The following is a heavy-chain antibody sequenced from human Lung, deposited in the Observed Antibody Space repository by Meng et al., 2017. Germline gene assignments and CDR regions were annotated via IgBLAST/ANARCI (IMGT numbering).Heavy chain of an antibody. CDR3: ASWIYSCGWQ. Sequence: QGQLEKSGPGLVKPSGTLSLPCVVSGGSISSIDWWSWVRQPPGKGLEWIGEIYHGGDTNYNPSLKSRVTIAIDRSKNQFSLKLSSVTAADTAVYYCASWIYSCGWQWGQGTLVTVSS. D-gene: IGHD6-19*01. V-gene: IGHV4/OR15-8*02. CDR2: IYHGGDT. J-gene: IGHJ4*02. CDR1: GGSISSIDW.